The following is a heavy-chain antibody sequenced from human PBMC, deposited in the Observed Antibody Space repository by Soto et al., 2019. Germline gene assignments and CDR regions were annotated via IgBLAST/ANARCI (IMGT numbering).Heavy chain of an antibody. CDR2: IYPGDSDT. D-gene: IGHD3-9*01. CDR1: GYSFTSCW. CDR3: ARHVHVLRYFDWLLRDGEHYGMDV. J-gene: IGHJ6*02. Sequence: PGESLKISCKGSGYSFTSCWIGWVRQMPGKGLEWMGIIYPGDSDTRYSPSFQCQVTISADKSISTAYLQWSSLKASDTAMYYCARHVHVLRYFDWLLRDGEHYGMDVWGQGTTVTVSS. V-gene: IGHV5-51*01.